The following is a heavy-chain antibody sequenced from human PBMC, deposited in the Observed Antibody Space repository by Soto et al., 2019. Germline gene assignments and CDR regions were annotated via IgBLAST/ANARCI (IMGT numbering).Heavy chain of an antibody. Sequence: GGALRLCCAASGFTFSSYGMHWVRQAPGKGLEWVAGISYDGSNKYYADSVKGRFTISRDHSKNTLYLQMNRLRAEDTAVYYCAKDTRGEYYDSSGPEAYGMDVCGQGTTVTVSS. V-gene: IGHV3-30*18. D-gene: IGHD3-22*01. CDR1: GFTFSSYG. CDR2: ISYDGSNK. J-gene: IGHJ6*02. CDR3: AKDTRGEYYDSSGPEAYGMDV.